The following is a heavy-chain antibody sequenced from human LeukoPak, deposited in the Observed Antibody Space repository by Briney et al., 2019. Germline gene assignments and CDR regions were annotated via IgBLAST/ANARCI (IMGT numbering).Heavy chain of an antibody. CDR1: GFTFSSYG. D-gene: IGHD3-3*01. J-gene: IGHJ4*02. V-gene: IGHV3-30*18. CDR2: ISYDGSNK. Sequence: GGSLRLSCAASGFTFSSYGMHWVRQAPGKGLEWVAVISYDGSNKYYADSVKGRFTISRDNSKNTLYLQMNSLRAEDAAVYYCAKDRGSTYYDFWSGYLTFDYCGQGTLVTVSS. CDR3: AKDRGSTYYDFWSGYLTFDY.